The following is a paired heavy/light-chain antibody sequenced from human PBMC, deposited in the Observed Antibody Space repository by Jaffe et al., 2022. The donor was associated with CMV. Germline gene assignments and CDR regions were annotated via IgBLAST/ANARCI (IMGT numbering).Heavy chain of an antibody. D-gene: IGHD6-19*01. Sequence: QLLESGGGLVQPGGSLRLSCAASGFIFSSYAMIWVRQAPGKGLEWVSGISGGGESTYYADSVKGRFTISRDNSENTLYLQMNSLRAEDTAVYYCAKLRGSGWYADWFDPWGQGTLVTVSS. CDR3: AKLRGSGWYADWFDP. J-gene: IGHJ5*02. CDR1: GFIFSSYA. CDR2: ISGGGEST. V-gene: IGHV3-23*01.
Light chain of an antibody. CDR1: QSISSF. CDR2: TAS. J-gene: IGKJ2*01. Sequence: DIQLTQSPSSLSASVGDRVTITCRASQSISSFLNWYQQKPGKAPKLLIYTASSLQSGVPSRFSGSGSGTDFTLTITSLQPEDFATYYCQQSYSTPQMYTFGQGTKLEIK. CDR3: QQSYSTPQMYT. V-gene: IGKV1-39*01.